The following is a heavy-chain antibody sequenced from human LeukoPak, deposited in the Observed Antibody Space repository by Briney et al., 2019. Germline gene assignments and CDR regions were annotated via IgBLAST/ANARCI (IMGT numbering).Heavy chain of an antibody. CDR2: IYYSGST. J-gene: IGHJ3*02. CDR3: ASGPFDI. CDR1: GGSISSSSYY. V-gene: IGHV4-39*01. Sequence: SETLSLTCTVSGGSISSSSYYWGWIRQPPGKGLEWIGSIYYSGSTYYNASLKSRVTISVDTSKNQFSLKLSSVTAADTAVYYCASGPFDIWGQGTMVTVSS.